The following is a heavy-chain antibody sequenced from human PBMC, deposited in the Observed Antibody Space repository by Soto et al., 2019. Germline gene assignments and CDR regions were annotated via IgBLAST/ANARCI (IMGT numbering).Heavy chain of an antibody. CDR3: AREVKGVTSFDY. V-gene: IGHV1-3*01. CDR2: INAGVDGT. J-gene: IGHJ4*02. CDR1: GYTFTSYA. D-gene: IGHD2-21*02. Sequence: ASVKVSCKASGYTFTSYAMHWVRQAPGQRLEWMGWINAGVDGTIYSQRFQDRVRITRDTYANTVYLEVNPLTSEDTAVYYCAREVKGVTSFDYWGQGTLVTVSS.